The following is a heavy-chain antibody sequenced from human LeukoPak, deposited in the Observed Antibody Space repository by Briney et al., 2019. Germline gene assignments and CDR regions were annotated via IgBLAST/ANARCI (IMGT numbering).Heavy chain of an antibody. V-gene: IGHV1-69*04. CDR2: IIPIFGIA. Sequence: SVKVSCKASGGTFSSYAISWVRQAPGQGLEWMGRIIPIFGIANYAQKFQGRVTITADKSTSTAYMELSSLRSEDTAVYYCARETGKARGYGMDVWGQGTTVTVSS. CDR1: GGTFSSYA. D-gene: IGHD1-14*01. CDR3: ARETGKARGYGMDV. J-gene: IGHJ6*02.